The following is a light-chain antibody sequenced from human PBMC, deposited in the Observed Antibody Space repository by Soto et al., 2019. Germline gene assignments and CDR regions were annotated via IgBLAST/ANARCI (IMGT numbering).Light chain of an antibody. J-gene: IGKJ1*01. CDR3: QQSYSTLTWT. CDR1: QSIDNY. CDR2: ASS. Sequence: DIQMTQSPSSLSASVGDTVTITCRASQSIDNYLNWYQQKPGKAPKLLIYASSSLQSGVPSRFSGSGSVTDFTLTISSLQPEDFATYYCQQSYSTLTWTFGQGTKVEIK. V-gene: IGKV1-39*01.